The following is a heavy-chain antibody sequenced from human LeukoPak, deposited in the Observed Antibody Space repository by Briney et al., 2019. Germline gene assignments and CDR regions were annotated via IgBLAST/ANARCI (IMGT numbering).Heavy chain of an antibody. CDR3: ARDQAFVYCSGGTCYDDY. D-gene: IGHD2-15*01. V-gene: IGHV1-2*02. CDR1: GYTFTGYY. J-gene: IGHJ4*02. Sequence: GASVKVSCKASGYTFTGYYMHWVRQAPGQGLEWMGWINPNSGDTHHAQKFQGRVTMTRDTSINTAYMELSRLRSGDTAVYYCARDQAFVYCSGGTCYDDYWGQGSLVTVSS. CDR2: INPNSGDT.